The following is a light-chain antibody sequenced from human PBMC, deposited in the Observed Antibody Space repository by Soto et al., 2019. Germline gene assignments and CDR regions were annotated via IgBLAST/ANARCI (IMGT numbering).Light chain of an antibody. CDR2: GAS. Sequence: EIVLTQSPGTLSLSPGERATLSCRASQSIISNYLAWYQQRPGQAPRLLIYGASSRATGITDNFSGSGSGTDFTLTISRLEPEDFAIYYCQQYNNWPPITFGQGTRLEIK. CDR3: QQYNNWPPIT. J-gene: IGKJ5*01. V-gene: IGKV3-20*01. CDR1: QSIISNY.